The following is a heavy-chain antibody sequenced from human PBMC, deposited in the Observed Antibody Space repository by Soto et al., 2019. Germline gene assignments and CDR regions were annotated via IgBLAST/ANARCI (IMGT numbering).Heavy chain of an antibody. Sequence: GGSLTLSCAASGFTFSSYGMHWVRQAPGKGLEWVAVIWYDGSNKYYADSVKGRFTISRDNSKNTLYLQMNSLRAEDTAVYYCAMGDLGIAALSYYYYGMDVRGQGTTVTVSS. D-gene: IGHD6-6*01. CDR2: IWYDGSNK. J-gene: IGHJ6*02. CDR3: AMGDLGIAALSYYYYGMDV. CDR1: GFTFSSYG. V-gene: IGHV3-33*01.